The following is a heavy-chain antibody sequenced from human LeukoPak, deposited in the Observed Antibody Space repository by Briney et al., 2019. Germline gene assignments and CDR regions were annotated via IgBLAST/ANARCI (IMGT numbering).Heavy chain of an antibody. D-gene: IGHD2-2*01. V-gene: IGHV4-59*07. CDR2: INYSGSS. CDR1: GGSINSYY. Sequence: MASDTLSLTCTVSGGSINSYYWTWIRQPPGKGLEWIGYINYSGSSHYNPTLKSRVTLSVDTSKNQFSLKLTSVTAADTAVYYCARFATRDFDFWGQGSLVAVSS. J-gene: IGHJ4*02. CDR3: ARFATRDFDF.